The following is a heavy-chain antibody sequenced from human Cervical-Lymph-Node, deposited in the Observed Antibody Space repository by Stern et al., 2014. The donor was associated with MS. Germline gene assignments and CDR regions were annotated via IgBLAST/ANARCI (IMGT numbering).Heavy chain of an antibody. D-gene: IGHD1-26*01. CDR1: GGTFSSYA. V-gene: IGHV1-69*01. J-gene: IGHJ5*02. Sequence: VQLVESGAEVKKPGSSVKVSCKASGGTFSSYAVSWVRQAPGQGLEWMGGIIPIFGSANYPQKFQGRVTITADESTSTAYMELSSLRSEDTAVYYCARLTLGATAANWFDPWGQGTLVTVSS. CDR3: ARLTLGATAANWFDP. CDR2: IIPIFGSA.